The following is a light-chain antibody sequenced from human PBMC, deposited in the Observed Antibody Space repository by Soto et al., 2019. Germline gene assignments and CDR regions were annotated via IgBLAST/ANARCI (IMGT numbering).Light chain of an antibody. CDR2: DAS. CDR3: QQYGSSPGLFT. CDR1: QSVSSTY. J-gene: IGKJ3*01. Sequence: EIVLTQSPVTLSLSPGDRATLSCRARQSVSSTYLAWYQQKPGQAPRLLIYDASSRATGIPDRFSGSGSGTDFTLTISRLEPEDFAVYYCQQYGSSPGLFTFGPGTKVDIK. V-gene: IGKV3-20*01.